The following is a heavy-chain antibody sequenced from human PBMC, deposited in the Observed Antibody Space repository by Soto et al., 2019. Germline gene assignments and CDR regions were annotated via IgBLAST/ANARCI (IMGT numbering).Heavy chain of an antibody. J-gene: IGHJ5*02. CDR3: ARGQRFSDWFDP. CDR1: GGSMSSYY. Sequence: QVHLQQSGPGLVKPSETLSLTCSVSGGSMSSYYWTWIRQPAGKGLEWIGRVYSSGGTHYNSSLKSRVTISLDTSKNQFSLRLISVTAADTAVYYCARGQRFSDWFDPGGQGTLVTVSS. CDR2: VYSSGGT. V-gene: IGHV4-4*07. D-gene: IGHD3-3*01.